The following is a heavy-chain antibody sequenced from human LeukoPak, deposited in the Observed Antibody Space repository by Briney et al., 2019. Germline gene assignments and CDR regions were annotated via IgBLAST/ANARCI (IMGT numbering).Heavy chain of an antibody. D-gene: IGHD4-23*01. CDR3: ARGRPHGNDY. CDR1: GFTFSSYW. J-gene: IGHJ4*02. Sequence: GGSLRLSCAASGFTFSSYWMNWVRQAPGKGLVWVSRIASDGSTTTYADSVKGRFSISRDNAKNTLYLQMNSLRVEDTAVYYCARGRPHGNDYWGQGTLVTVSS. CDR2: IASDGSTT. V-gene: IGHV3-74*01.